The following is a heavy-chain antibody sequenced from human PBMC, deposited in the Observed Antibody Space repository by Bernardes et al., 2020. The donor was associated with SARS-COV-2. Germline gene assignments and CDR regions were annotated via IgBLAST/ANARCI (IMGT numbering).Heavy chain of an antibody. V-gene: IGHV3-74*01. CDR1: GFTFSNYW. J-gene: IGHJ6*02. D-gene: IGHD4-4*01. CDR2: ITSDGTST. CDR3: ARDASKSTTYSSRYYYGMDL. Sequence: GGSLRLSCAASGFTFSNYWMHWVSQVPGKGLVWVSRITSDGTSTSYADSVKGRFTISRDNAKNTLYLQMNSLRAEDTAVYYCARDASKSTTYSSRYYYGMDLWGQGTTVTVSS.